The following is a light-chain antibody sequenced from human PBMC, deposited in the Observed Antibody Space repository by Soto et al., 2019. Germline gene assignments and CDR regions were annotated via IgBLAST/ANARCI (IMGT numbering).Light chain of an antibody. CDR3: SSFTNTYSYV. Sequence: QSVLTQPPSVSGAPGQRVTISCTGNASNIGAGYEVHWYQQHPGKAPRLMIYDVSNRPSGASNRFSGSKSGNTASLTISGLQAEDEADYYCSSFTNTYSYVFGTGTKLTVL. CDR1: ASNIGAGYE. V-gene: IGLV1-40*01. J-gene: IGLJ1*01. CDR2: DVS.